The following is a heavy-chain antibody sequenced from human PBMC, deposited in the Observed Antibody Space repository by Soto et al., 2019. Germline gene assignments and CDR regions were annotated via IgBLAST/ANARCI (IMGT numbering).Heavy chain of an antibody. V-gene: IGHV1-18*04. CDR1: GYTFTSYG. CDR3: ARDPRVAAAGNYYYYGMDV. Sequence: ASVKVSCKASGYTFTSYGISWVRQAPGQGLEWMGWISAYNGNTNYAQKLQGRVTMTTDTSTSTAYMELRSLRSDDTAVYYCARDPRVAAAGNYYYYGMDVRGQRTTVTVSS. D-gene: IGHD6-13*01. J-gene: IGHJ6*02. CDR2: ISAYNGNT.